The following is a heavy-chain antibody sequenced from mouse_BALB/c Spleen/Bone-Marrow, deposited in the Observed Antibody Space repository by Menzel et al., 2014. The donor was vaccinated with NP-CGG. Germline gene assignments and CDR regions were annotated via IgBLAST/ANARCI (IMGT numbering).Heavy chain of an antibody. V-gene: IGHV5-17*02. D-gene: IGHD2-4*01. CDR1: GFTFSSFG. CDR2: ISSGSSTI. CDR3: TRKGALITHYYAMDY. Sequence: EVKLMESGGGLVQPGGSRKLSCAASGFTFSSFGMHWVRQAPEKGLGWVAYISSGSSTIYYADTVKGRFTISRDNPKNTLFLQMTSLRSEDTAMYYCTRKGALITHYYAMDYWGQGTSVTVSS. J-gene: IGHJ4*01.